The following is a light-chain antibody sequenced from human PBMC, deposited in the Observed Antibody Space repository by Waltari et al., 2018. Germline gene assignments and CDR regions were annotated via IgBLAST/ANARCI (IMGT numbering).Light chain of an antibody. Sequence: EIVMTQSPAPLSLSPGDRATLSCSASQSVSSRLAWYQQKPGQAPRLLIYDASSRATGIPDRFSGSGSGTEFTLTISSLEPEDVALYFCQQESNWSYSFGQGTKVEIK. V-gene: IGKV3D-15*01. CDR2: DAS. J-gene: IGKJ2*03. CDR1: QSVSSR. CDR3: QQESNWSYS.